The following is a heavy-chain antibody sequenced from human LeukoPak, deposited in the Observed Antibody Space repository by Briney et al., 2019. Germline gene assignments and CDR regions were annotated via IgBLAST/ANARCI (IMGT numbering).Heavy chain of an antibody. CDR1: GGSISSSSYY. J-gene: IGHJ4*02. CDR3: ARIIGSGYQLLYGDY. Sequence: PSETLSLTCTVSGGSISSSSYYWGWIRQPPGKGLEWIGSIYYSGSTYYNPSLKSRVTISVDTSKNQFSLKLSSVTAADTAVYYCARIIGSGYQLLYGDYWGQGTLVTVSS. CDR2: IYYSGST. D-gene: IGHD2-2*02. V-gene: IGHV4-39*01.